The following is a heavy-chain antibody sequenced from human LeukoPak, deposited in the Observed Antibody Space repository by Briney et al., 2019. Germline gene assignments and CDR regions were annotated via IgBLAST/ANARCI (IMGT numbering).Heavy chain of an antibody. CDR3: ARDAELYSSGWYAFDI. CDR2: IYYSVST. CDR1: GGSISSYY. J-gene: IGHJ3*02. Sequence: SETLCLTCTVSGGSISSYYWSWIRQPPGKGLEWIGYIYYSVSTNYNPSLKSRVTISVDTSKNQFSLKLSSVTAADTAVYYCARDAELYSSGWYAFDIWGQGTMVTVS. D-gene: IGHD6-19*01. V-gene: IGHV4-59*01.